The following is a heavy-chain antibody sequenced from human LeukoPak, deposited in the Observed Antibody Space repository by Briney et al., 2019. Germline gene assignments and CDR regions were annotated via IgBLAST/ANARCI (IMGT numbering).Heavy chain of an antibody. Sequence: SETLSLTCTVSGGSISSYYWSWIRQPAGKGLEWIGRIYTSGSTNCNPSLKSRVTMSVDTSKNQFSLKLSSVTAADTAVYYCARDFGIVGARALYYFDYWGQGTLVTVSS. CDR2: IYTSGST. V-gene: IGHV4-4*07. D-gene: IGHD1-26*01. CDR1: GGSISSYY. CDR3: ARDFGIVGARALYYFDY. J-gene: IGHJ4*02.